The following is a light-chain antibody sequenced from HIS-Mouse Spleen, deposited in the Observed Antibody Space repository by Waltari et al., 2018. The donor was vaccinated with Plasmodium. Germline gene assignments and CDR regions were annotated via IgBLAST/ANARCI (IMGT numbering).Light chain of an antibody. CDR2: AAS. V-gene: IGKV1-39*01. CDR1: QSISSY. J-gene: IGKJ1*01. Sequence: DIQLTQSPSSLSASVGDRVTITCRASQSISSYLHWYQQKPGKAPKLLIYAASSLQSGVPSRFSGSGSGTDFTLTISSLQPEEFATYYCQQNYNTWTFGQGTKVEIK. CDR3: QQNYNTWT.